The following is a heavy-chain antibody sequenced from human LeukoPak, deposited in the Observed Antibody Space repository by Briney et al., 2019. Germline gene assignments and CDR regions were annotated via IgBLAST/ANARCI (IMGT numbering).Heavy chain of an antibody. CDR2: INPNSGGT. Sequence: ASVKVSCKASGYTFTGYYMHWVRQAPGQGLEWMGWINPNSGGTNYAQKLQGRVTMTTDTSTSTAYMELRSLRSDDTAVYYCARAQARKLPFDYWGQGTLVTVSS. CDR3: ARAQARKLPFDY. V-gene: IGHV1-2*02. CDR1: GYTFTGYY. J-gene: IGHJ4*02.